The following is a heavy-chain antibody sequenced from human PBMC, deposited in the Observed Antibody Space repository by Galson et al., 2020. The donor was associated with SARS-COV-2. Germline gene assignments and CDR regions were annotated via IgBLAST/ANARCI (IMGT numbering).Heavy chain of an antibody. CDR3: ASDHVDTAMVLDY. D-gene: IGHD5-18*01. J-gene: IGHJ4*02. CDR2: IWYDGSNN. V-gene: IGHV3-33*01. CDR1: GFTFSSYG. Sequence: GGSLRLSCAASGFTFSSYGMHWVRQPPAKGLEWVAVIWYDGSNNYYADSVKGRFTTARDNSKNTLYLQMNSRRAEDTAVYYCASDHVDTAMVLDYGGQGTLVTVSS.